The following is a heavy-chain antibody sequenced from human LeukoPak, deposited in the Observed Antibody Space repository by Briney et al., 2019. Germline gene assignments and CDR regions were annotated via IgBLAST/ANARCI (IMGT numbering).Heavy chain of an antibody. CDR3: ARDSGYDLDFDY. V-gene: IGHV4-38-2*02. Sequence: SETLSLTCTVSDYSISTDYYWGWIRQPPGKGLEWIGSINHSGSTYYNPSLRSRVTISVDTSKNQFSMKLTSVTAADTAVYYCARDSGYDLDFDYWGQGTLVTVSS. D-gene: IGHD5-12*01. CDR1: DYSISTDYY. CDR2: INHSGST. J-gene: IGHJ4*02.